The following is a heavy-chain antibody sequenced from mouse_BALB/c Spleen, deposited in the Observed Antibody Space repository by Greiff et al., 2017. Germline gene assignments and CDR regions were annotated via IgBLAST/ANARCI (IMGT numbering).Heavy chain of an antibody. CDR2: ISSGGST. J-gene: IGHJ4*01. Sequence: EVKLVESGGGLVKPGGSLKLSCAASGFTFSSYAMSWVRQTPEKRLEWVASISSGGSTYYPDSVKGRFTISRDNARNILYLQMSSLRSEDTAMYYCARGDYDGAMDYWGQGTSVTVSS. CDR1: GFTFSSYA. CDR3: ARGDYDGAMDY. V-gene: IGHV5-6-5*01. D-gene: IGHD2-4*01.